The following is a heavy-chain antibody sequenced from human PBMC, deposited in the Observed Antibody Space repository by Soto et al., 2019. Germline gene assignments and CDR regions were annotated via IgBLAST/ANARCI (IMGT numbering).Heavy chain of an antibody. J-gene: IGHJ4*02. CDR1: GGSISSFY. CDR3: ARGSSRWEY. V-gene: IGHV4-4*07. Sequence: QVQLQESGPGLVKPSETLSLTCTVSGGSISSFYWSWIRQPAGKGLEGIGRIYSGGRNNYNPSLKTRVAMSVDTSTPQFPLRLSSVAAADTAMYYCARGSSRWEYWGQGTRVSVSS. CDR2: IYSGGRN. D-gene: IGHD6-13*01.